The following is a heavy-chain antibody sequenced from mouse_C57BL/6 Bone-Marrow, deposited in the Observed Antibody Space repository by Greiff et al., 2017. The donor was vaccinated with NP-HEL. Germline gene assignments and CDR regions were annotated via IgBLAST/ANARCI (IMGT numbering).Heavy chain of an antibody. CDR2: IDPENGDT. CDR3: TSPLLYFDY. CDR1: GFNIKDDY. V-gene: IGHV14-4*01. J-gene: IGHJ2*01. Sequence: VQLKQSGAELVRPGASVKLSCTASGFNIKDDYMHWVKQRPEQGLEWIGWIDPENGDTEYASKFQGKATITADTSSNTAYLQLSSLTSEDTAVYYLTSPLLYFDYWGQGTTLTVSS. D-gene: IGHD1-1*01.